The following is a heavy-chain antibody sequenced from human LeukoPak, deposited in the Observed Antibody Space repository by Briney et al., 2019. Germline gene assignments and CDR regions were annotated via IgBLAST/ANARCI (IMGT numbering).Heavy chain of an antibody. CDR2: LKQDGSEK. V-gene: IGHV3-7*01. CDR1: GFTFSRYW. Sequence: GGSLRLSCAASGFTFSRYWMNWVRQAPGKGLEWVPTLKQDGSEKYYVDSVKGRFTISRDNAKNSLYLQMNSLRAEDTAVYYCARDLYRIVVVPHYFDYWGQGTLVTVSS. CDR3: ARDLYRIVVVPHYFDY. J-gene: IGHJ4*02. D-gene: IGHD3-22*01.